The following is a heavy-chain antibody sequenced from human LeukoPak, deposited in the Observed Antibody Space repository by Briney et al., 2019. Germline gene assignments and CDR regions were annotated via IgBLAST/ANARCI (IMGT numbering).Heavy chain of an antibody. Sequence: ASVKVSCKASGGTFSSYAISWVRQAPGQGLEWMGGIIPIFGTANYAQKFQGRVTITADKSTSTAYMELSSLRSEDTAVYYCARNGYDIGYYYYYYMDVWGKGTTVTVSS. V-gene: IGHV1-69*06. D-gene: IGHD3-22*01. CDR3: ARNGYDIGYYYYYYMDV. J-gene: IGHJ6*03. CDR2: IIPIFGTA. CDR1: GGTFSSYA.